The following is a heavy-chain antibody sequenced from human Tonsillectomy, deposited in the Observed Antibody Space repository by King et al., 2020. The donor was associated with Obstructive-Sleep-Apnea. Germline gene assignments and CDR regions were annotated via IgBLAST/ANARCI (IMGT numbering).Heavy chain of an antibody. D-gene: IGHD6-13*01. Sequence: LQLQESGPGLVKPSETLSLTCTVSGGSIRSSSYYLGWIRQPPGKGLEWIGIIYYSGSTYYNPSVKSRVTQPVDTSKNQFSLKLSPVTAADTAVYYCAREEAAGFDYWGQGTLVTVSS. V-gene: IGHV4-39*07. CDR1: GGSIRSSSYY. CDR3: AREEAAGFDY. CDR2: IYYSGST. J-gene: IGHJ4*02.